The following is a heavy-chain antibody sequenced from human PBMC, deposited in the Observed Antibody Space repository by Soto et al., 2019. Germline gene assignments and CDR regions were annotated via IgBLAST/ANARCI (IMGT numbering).Heavy chain of an antibody. D-gene: IGHD3-10*01. CDR1: GGSFSGYY. J-gene: IGHJ4*02. Sequence: SETLSLTCAVYGGSFSGYYWSWIRQPPGKGLEWIGEINHSGSTNYNPSLKSRVTISVDTSKNQFSLKLSSVTAADTAVYYCARSARRGGSGSSFDYWGQGTLVTVSS. CDR3: ARSARRGGSGSSFDY. V-gene: IGHV4-34*01. CDR2: INHSGST.